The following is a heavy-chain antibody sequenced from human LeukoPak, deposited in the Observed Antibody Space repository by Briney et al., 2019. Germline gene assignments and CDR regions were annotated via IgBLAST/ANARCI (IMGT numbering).Heavy chain of an antibody. D-gene: IGHD3-10*01. CDR1: GGSFSGYY. CDR2: INHSGST. CDR3: AILWFGELLYIDY. V-gene: IGHV4-34*01. Sequence: TSETLSLTCAVYGGSFSGYYWSWIRQPPGKGLEWIGEINHSGSTNYNPSLKSRVTISVDTSKNLFSLKLSSVTAADTAVYYCAILWFGELLYIDYWGQGTLVTVSS. J-gene: IGHJ4*02.